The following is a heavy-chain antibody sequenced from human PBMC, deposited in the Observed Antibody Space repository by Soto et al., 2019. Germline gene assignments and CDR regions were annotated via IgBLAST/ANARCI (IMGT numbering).Heavy chain of an antibody. J-gene: IGHJ4*02. V-gene: IGHV3-30-3*01. CDR3: ARPRFYDPPKYFLDS. CDR1: GFNFHRYA. Sequence: QVQLVESGGGVVQPGRSLRLSCAASGFNFHRYAMHWVRQAPGKGLEWVALLSLDGSTESYADSVTGRFTISRDNSKNTLDLQMNSLRPEDTAVYYCARPRFYDPPKYFLDSWGQGTLVTVSS. D-gene: IGHD3-22*01. CDR2: LSLDGSTE.